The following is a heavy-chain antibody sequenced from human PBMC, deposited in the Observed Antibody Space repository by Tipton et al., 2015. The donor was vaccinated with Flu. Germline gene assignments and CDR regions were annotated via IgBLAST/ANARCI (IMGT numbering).Heavy chain of an antibody. J-gene: IGHJ3*01. CDR1: GGSISSSSYY. V-gene: IGHV4-39*07. CDR2: IYYSGST. D-gene: IGHD3-10*01. Sequence: TLSLTCTVSGGSISSSSYYWGWIRQPPGKGLEWIGSIYYSGSTNYNPSLKSRVTISVDTSKNQFSLKLSSVTAADTAVFFCARGRFGSGNYLAEVWGQGTMVTVSS. CDR3: ARGRFGSGNYLAEV.